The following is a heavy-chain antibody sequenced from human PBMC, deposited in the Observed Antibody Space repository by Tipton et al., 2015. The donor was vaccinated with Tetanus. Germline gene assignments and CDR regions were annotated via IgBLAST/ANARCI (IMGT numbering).Heavy chain of an antibody. D-gene: IGHD3-10*02. J-gene: IGHJ4*02. Sequence: LSLTCTVSGHSIGSGGYHWSWIRQHPGKGLEWVSAISWNTDNIAYADSVKGRFTIARDNSKNTLYLQMNSLRTDDRGVYYCARQIVRGIWLYDYWGQGTLVAVSS. CDR1: GHSIGSGGYH. V-gene: IGHV3-9*01. CDR2: ISWNTDNI. CDR3: ARQIVRGIWLYDY.